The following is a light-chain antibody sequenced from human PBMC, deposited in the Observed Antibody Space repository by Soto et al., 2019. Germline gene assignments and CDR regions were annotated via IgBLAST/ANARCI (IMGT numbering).Light chain of an antibody. J-gene: IGLJ1*01. Sequence: SVLTQPASVSGSPGPSITISCTGSSSDIGAFNYVAWYQQHPGKAPKLIIHGVTNRPSGVSSRFSGSKSDYTASLTISGLQAEDEADYYCSSYTTAVFYVFGTGTKV. CDR3: SSYTTAVFYV. V-gene: IGLV2-14*01. CDR1: SSDIGAFNY. CDR2: GVT.